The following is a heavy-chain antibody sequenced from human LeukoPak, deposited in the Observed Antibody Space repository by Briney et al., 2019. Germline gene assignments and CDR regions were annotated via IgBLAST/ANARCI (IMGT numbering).Heavy chain of an antibody. V-gene: IGHV3-48*02. CDR1: GFTFNAYA. D-gene: IGHD3-10*01. CDR2: ISSTSSTI. CDR3: ARSFGD. J-gene: IGHJ4*02. Sequence: GGSLRLSCAASGFTFNAYAMNWVRQAPGKGLEWVSYISSTSSTIYYADSVKGRFTISKDNAKNSLYLQMNSLRDEDTAVYYCARSFGDWGQGTLVTVSS.